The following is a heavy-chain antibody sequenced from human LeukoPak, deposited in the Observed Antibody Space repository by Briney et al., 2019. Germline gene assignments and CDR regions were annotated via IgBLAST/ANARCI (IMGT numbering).Heavy chain of an antibody. D-gene: IGHD3-22*01. CDR2: IGTAGDT. V-gene: IGHV3-13*01. CDR1: GFTFSSYD. J-gene: IGHJ4*02. Sequence: PGGSLRLSCAASGFTFSSYDMHWVRQATGKGLEWVSAIGTAGDTYYPGSVKGRFTISRDNSKNTLYLQMNSLRAEDTAVYYCAKDYYDSSGYYLFDYWGQGTLVTVSS. CDR3: AKDYYDSSGYYLFDY.